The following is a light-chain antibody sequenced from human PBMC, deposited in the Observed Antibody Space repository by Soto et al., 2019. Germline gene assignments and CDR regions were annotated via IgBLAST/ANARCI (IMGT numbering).Light chain of an antibody. CDR3: QQYGDSPLT. CDR1: ESFSSSY. CDR2: GAS. V-gene: IGKV3-20*01. J-gene: IGKJ4*01. Sequence: EIVLTQSPGTLSLSPGERATLSCRASESFSSSYLAWYQQKPGQAPRLIIYGASSGATGIPDRFSGSGSGTDFTLTINRLEPEDFALYYCQQYGDSPLTFGGGTKVEVK.